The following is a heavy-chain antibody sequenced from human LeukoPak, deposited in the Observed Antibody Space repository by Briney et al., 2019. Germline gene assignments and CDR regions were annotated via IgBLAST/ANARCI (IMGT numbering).Heavy chain of an antibody. CDR3: ARGRSVRYCSSTSCYLDAFDI. CDR1: GGTFSSYA. J-gene: IGHJ3*02. V-gene: IGHV1-69*05. CDR2: IIPIFGTA. Sequence: ASVKVSCKASGGTFSSYAISWVRQAPGQGLEWMGGIIPIFGTANYAQKFQGRVTITTDESTSTAYMELSSLRSEDTAVYYCARGRSVRYCSSTSCYLDAFDIWGQGTMVTVSS. D-gene: IGHD2-2*01.